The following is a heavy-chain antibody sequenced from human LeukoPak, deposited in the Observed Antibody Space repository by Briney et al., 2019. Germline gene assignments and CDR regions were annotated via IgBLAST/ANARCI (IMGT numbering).Heavy chain of an antibody. D-gene: IGHD3-3*01. V-gene: IGHV3-7*01. CDR2: IKQDGSEK. CDR1: GFTFSSYW. Sequence: GGSLRLSCAASGFTFSSYWMSWVRQAPGKGLEWVANIKQDGSEKYYVDSVKGRFTISRDNAKNSLYLQMNSLRAEDTAVYYCARVFGGVTYYDFWSGFDYWGQGTLVTVSS. J-gene: IGHJ4*02. CDR3: ARVFGGVTYYDFWSGFDY.